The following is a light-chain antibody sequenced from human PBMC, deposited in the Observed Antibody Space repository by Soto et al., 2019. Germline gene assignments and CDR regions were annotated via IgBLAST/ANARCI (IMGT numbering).Light chain of an antibody. V-gene: IGLV2-14*01. CDR2: EVS. Sequence: LTQPPSPPGAPGQSVTIPRTGTYSDIGAYNYVSWYQQHPGKAPKLMIYEVSNRPSGVSNRFSGSKSGNTASLTISGLQAEDEADYYCSSYTSRTTLAFAFGTGTKVTVL. J-gene: IGLJ1*01. CDR3: SSYTSRTTLAFA. CDR1: YSDIGAYNY.